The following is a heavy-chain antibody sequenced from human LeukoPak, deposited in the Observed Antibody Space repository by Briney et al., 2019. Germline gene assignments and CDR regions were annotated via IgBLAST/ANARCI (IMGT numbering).Heavy chain of an antibody. CDR2: ISGSGGST. J-gene: IGHJ4*02. CDR1: GFTFSSDA. CDR3: AKDRGRTWVQVAN. D-gene: IGHD2-15*01. V-gene: IGHV3-23*01. Sequence: PGGSLRLSCIGTGFTFSSDAMGWVRQAPGKGLEWVSGISGSGGSTYYEDSVKGRFTISRDNSKNTLYLQMNSLRVEDTAVYYCAKDRGRTWVQVANWGQGTLVTVS.